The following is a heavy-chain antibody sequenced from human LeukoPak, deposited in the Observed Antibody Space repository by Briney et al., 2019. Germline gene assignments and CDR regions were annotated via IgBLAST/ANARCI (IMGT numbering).Heavy chain of an antibody. D-gene: IGHD2-15*01. V-gene: IGHV3-30-3*01. CDR2: ISYDGSNK. J-gene: IGHJ4*02. CDR1: GFTVSDSF. CDR3: ATSVVVVAAIDY. Sequence: GGSLRLSCAASGFTVSDSFMTWVRQAPGKGLEWVAVISYDGSNKYYADSVKGRFTISRDNSKNTLYLQMNSLRAEDTAVYYCATSVVVVAAIDYWGQGTLVTVSS.